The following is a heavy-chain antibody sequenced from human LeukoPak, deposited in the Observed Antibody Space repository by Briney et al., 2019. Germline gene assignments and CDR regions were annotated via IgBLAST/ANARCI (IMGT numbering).Heavy chain of an antibody. Sequence: GGSLRLSCAASGFTFSSYSMNWVRQAPGKGLEWVSAISTSGGSTYYADSVKGRFTISRDNSKDTLYLQMNSLRAEDTAVYYCAKGMFGYLGGLYWYFDLWGRGTLVTVSS. V-gene: IGHV3-23*01. CDR3: AKGMFGYLGGLYWYFDL. J-gene: IGHJ2*01. CDR1: GFTFSSYS. D-gene: IGHD3-22*01. CDR2: ISTSGGST.